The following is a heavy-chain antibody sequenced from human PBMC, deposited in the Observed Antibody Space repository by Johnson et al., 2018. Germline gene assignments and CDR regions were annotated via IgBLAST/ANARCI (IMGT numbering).Heavy chain of an antibody. J-gene: IGHJ3*02. V-gene: IGHV1-69*04. D-gene: IGHD7-27*01. CDR2: IIPILGIA. Sequence: QVQLVQSGAEVKKPGSSVKVSCKASGGTFSSYTISWVRQAPGQGLEWMGRIIPILGIANYAQKFQGRVKITADKSTSTAFMELKSLRSEDTAVYYCARGILTGDDAFDIWGQGTMVTVSS. CDR1: GGTFSSYT. CDR3: ARGILTGDDAFDI.